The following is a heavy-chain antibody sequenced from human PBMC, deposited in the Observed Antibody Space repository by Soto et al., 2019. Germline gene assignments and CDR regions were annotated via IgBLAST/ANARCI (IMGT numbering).Heavy chain of an antibody. CDR2: IIPISGTA. Sequence: QVQLVQSGAEVKKPGSSVKVSCKASGGTFSSYAIRWVRQAPGQGLEWMGGIIPISGTANYAQKLQGRVTTTADESTSTAYMELSSRRSEDTAVYYGARSQGSSTSLEIYYYYYYGMDVWGQGTTVTVSS. V-gene: IGHV1-69*01. CDR3: ARSQGSSTSLEIYYYYYYGMDV. D-gene: IGHD2-2*01. CDR1: GGTFSSYA. J-gene: IGHJ6*02.